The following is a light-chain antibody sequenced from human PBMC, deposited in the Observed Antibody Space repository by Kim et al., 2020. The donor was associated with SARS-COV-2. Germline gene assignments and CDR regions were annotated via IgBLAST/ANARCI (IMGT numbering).Light chain of an antibody. J-gene: IGLJ3*02. Sequence: STELTQDPAVSVALGQTVRITCQGDSLRSYYASWYQQKPGQAPVLVIYGKNNRPSGIPDRFSGSSSGNTASFSITGAQAEDEADYYCNSLDSSGNHLVF. CDR1: SLRSYY. V-gene: IGLV3-19*01. CDR2: GKN. CDR3: NSLDSSGNHLV.